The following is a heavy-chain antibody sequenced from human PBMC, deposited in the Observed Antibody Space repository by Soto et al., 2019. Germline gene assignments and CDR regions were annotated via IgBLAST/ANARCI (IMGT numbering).Heavy chain of an antibody. J-gene: IGHJ6*02. Sequence: EVQLLESGGGLVQPGGSLRLSCAASGFTFGSYGMTWVRQAPGKGLECVSGITAATGTTYYADSVKGRFTISRDLSTNTLFMQMSSLRAADSAVYYCAKAKGRSNFYYSGLDVWGQGTTVTVSS. CDR2: ITAATGTT. CDR1: GFTFGSYG. CDR3: AKAKGRSNFYYSGLDV. D-gene: IGHD1-26*01. V-gene: IGHV3-23*01.